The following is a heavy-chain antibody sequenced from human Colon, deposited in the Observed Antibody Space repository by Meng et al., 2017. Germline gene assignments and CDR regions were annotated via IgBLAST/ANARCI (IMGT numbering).Heavy chain of an antibody. D-gene: IGHD4-17*01. Sequence: QVQLQESGPGLVRPSETLSLTCTVSGASVNNGSFYWSWIRQPPGKQLEWIGYIYYNGLTNYNPSLKSRVTISVDTSKNQFSLKLSSVTAADTAVYYCARNYGPWGQGTLVTVYS. V-gene: IGHV4-61*01. CDR2: IYYNGLT. CDR1: GASVNNGSFY. J-gene: IGHJ5*02. CDR3: ARNYGP.